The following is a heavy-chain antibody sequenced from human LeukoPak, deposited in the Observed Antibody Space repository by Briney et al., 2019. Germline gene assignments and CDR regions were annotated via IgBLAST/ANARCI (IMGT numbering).Heavy chain of an antibody. D-gene: IGHD1-26*01. CDR1: GGTFTSYA. CDR3: ARAGGSYVAYDY. J-gene: IGHJ4*02. Sequence: SVKVSCKASGGTFTSYAISWVRQAPGQGLEWMGRIIPIFGTANYAQKFQSRVTITTDESTSTAYMELSSLRSEDTAVYYCARAGGSYVAYDYWGQGTLVTVSS. V-gene: IGHV1-69*05. CDR2: IIPIFGTA.